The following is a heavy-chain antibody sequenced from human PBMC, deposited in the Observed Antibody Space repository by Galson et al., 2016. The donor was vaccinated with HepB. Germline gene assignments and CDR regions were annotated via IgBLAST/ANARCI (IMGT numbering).Heavy chain of an antibody. CDR2: ISFDGSNN. V-gene: IGHV3-30-3*01. Sequence: SLRLSCAASGFTFSSYAMHWVRQAPGKGLEWAAVISFDGSNNFYADSVKGRFTISRDNSKNTLYLQMNSLRAEDTAVYYCARDGDYVWGTYRYTRTVPQYYFDYWGQGTLVTVSS. CDR3: ARDGDYVWGTYRYTRTVPQYYFDY. J-gene: IGHJ4*02. D-gene: IGHD3-16*02. CDR1: GFTFSSYA.